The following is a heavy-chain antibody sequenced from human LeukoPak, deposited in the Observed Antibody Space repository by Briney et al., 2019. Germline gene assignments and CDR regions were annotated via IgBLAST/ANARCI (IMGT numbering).Heavy chain of an antibody. Sequence: ASVKVSCKASGGTFSSYAISWVRQAPGQGLKWMGRIIPIFGTANYAQKFQGRVTITTDESTSTAYMELSSLRSEDTAVYYCARQYCSGGSCYPDPGHSPLDYWGQGTLVTVSS. V-gene: IGHV1-69*05. CDR2: IIPIFGTA. CDR1: GGTFSSYA. CDR3: ARQYCSGGSCYPDPGHSPLDY. D-gene: IGHD2-15*01. J-gene: IGHJ4*02.